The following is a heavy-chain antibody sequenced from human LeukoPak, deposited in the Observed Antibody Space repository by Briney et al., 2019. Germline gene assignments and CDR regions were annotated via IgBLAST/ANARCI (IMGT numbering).Heavy chain of an antibody. V-gene: IGHV1-69*06. Sequence: GASVKVSCKASGGTFSSYAISWVRQAPGQGLEWMGGIIPIFGTANYAQKFQGRVTITADKSTSTAYMELSSLRSEDTAVYYCARVRYYYGSGSYSGTVRYYYYYMDVWGKGTTVTVSS. CDR1: GGTFSSYA. CDR3: ARVRYYYGSGSYSGTVRYYYYYMDV. D-gene: IGHD3-10*01. J-gene: IGHJ6*03. CDR2: IIPIFGTA.